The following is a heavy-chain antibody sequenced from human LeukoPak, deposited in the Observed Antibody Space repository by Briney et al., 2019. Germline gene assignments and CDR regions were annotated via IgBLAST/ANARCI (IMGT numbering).Heavy chain of an antibody. CDR2: IWYDGSNQ. Sequence: GGSLRLSCAASGFTFSRNGMHWVRQAPGRGLEWVAVIWYDGSNQYYADSVKGRFTISRDNSKNTLYLQMNSLRAEDTAVYYCARENWDSLDYWGQGTLVTVSS. V-gene: IGHV3-33*01. CDR1: GFTFSRNG. D-gene: IGHD7-27*01. J-gene: IGHJ4*02. CDR3: ARENWDSLDY.